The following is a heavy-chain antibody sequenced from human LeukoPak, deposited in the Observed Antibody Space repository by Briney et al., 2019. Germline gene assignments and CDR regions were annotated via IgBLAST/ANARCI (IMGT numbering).Heavy chain of an antibody. J-gene: IGHJ3*02. CDR1: GYCISSGYY. CDR2: IYHSGST. D-gene: IGHD2-2*01. V-gene: IGHV4-38-2*02. Sequence: PSETLPLTCNVSGYCISSGYYWGWLRQPPGKGLEWIGTIYHSGSTYYNPSLKSRVTMSVDTSKNQFSLKLSSVTAADTAVYYCARGYCTNTNCYDYDAFDIWGQGTKVTVSS. CDR3: ARGYCTNTNCYDYDAFDI.